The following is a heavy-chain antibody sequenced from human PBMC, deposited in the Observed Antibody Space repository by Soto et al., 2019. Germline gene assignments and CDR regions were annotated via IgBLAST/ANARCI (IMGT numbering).Heavy chain of an antibody. Sequence: LRLSCAASGFTFSMYGMHWVRQAPGKGLEWVAVVWSDGSNAYYADSVKGRFTISRDNSENTLFLQMNSLRAEDTAVYYCAREGGVVIVPSAVDYWGQGTLVTVSS. D-gene: IGHD3-10*01. CDR2: VWSDGSNA. V-gene: IGHV3-33*01. CDR1: GFTFSMYG. J-gene: IGHJ4*02. CDR3: AREGGVVIVPSAVDY.